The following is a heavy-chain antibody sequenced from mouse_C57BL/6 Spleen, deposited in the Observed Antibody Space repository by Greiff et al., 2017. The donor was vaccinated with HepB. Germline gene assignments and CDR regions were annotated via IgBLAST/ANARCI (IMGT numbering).Heavy chain of an antibody. CDR1: GFTFNTYA. J-gene: IGHJ2*01. CDR3: ARSGSRGDYFDY. V-gene: IGHV10-3*01. Sequence: EVHLVESGGGLVQPKGSLKLSCAASGFTFNTYAMHWVRQAPGKGLEWVARIRSKSSNYATYYADSVKDRFTISRDDSQSMLYLQMNNLKTEDTAMYYCARSGSRGDYFDYWGQGTTLTVSS. CDR2: IRSKSSNYAT. D-gene: IGHD1-1*01.